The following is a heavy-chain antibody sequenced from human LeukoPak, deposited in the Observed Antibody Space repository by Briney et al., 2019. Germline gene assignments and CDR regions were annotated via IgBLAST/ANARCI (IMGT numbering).Heavy chain of an antibody. Sequence: ASVTVSCKASGYTFTVYYMHWVRQAPGQGLEWVGRIIPILGIANYAQKFQGRVTITADKSTSTAYMELSSLRSEDTAVYYCARELAARPPYYYYGMDVWGQGTTVTVSS. CDR2: IIPILGIA. CDR3: ARELAARPPYYYYGMDV. J-gene: IGHJ6*02. V-gene: IGHV1-69*04. CDR1: GYTFTVYY. D-gene: IGHD6-6*01.